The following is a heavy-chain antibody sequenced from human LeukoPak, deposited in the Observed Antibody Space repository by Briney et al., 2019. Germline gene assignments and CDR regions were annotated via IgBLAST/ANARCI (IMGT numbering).Heavy chain of an antibody. J-gene: IGHJ4*02. CDR1: GYTFTDYY. D-gene: IGHD3-22*01. CDR3: ATVRVGDYDSSGYRFDY. Sequence: ATVKISCKASGYTFTDYYMHWVQQAPGEGLEWMGRVDPEDGETIYAEKFQGRVTITADTSTDTAYMELSSLRSEDTAVYYCATVRVGDYDSSGYRFDYWGQGTLVTVSS. V-gene: IGHV1-69-2*01. CDR2: VDPEDGET.